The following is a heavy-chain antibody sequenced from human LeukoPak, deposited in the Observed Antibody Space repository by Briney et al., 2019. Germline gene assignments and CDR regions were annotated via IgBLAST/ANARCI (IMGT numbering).Heavy chain of an antibody. CDR2: ISGSGGAT. D-gene: IGHD3-22*01. V-gene: IGHV3-23*01. CDR1: GFTFNTYG. Sequence: GGSLRLSCAASGFTFNTYGMSWVRQAPGKGLEWVSGISGSGGATYYADSVKGRFTISRDDPHNTLYLQMNSLRAEDTAVYYCARDRYYDSSGYYGYWGQGTLVTVSS. J-gene: IGHJ4*02. CDR3: ARDRYYDSSGYYGY.